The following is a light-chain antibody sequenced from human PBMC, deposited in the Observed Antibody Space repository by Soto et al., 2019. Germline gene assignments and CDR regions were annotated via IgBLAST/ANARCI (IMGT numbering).Light chain of an antibody. CDR3: CSYAGAATYVL. CDR1: NSDVGTYDL. CDR2: EDT. J-gene: IGLJ2*01. Sequence: QSALTQPASVSGSPGQSITISCTGTNSDVGTYDLVSWYQEYPGKAPKLMIYEDTKRPSGVSDRFSGSKSGNTASLTISGLQPEDEADYYCCSYAGAATYVLFGGGTKVTVL. V-gene: IGLV2-23*01.